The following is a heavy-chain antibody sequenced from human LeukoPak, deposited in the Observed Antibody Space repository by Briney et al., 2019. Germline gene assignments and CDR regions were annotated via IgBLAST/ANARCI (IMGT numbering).Heavy chain of an antibody. D-gene: IGHD2-2*01. V-gene: IGHV4-31*03. CDR2: IYYSGST. Sequence: SETLSLACTVSGGSISSGGYYWSWIRQHPGKGLEWIGYIYYSGSTYYNPSPKSRVTISVDTSKNQFSLKLSSVTAADTAVYYCARDTSLGGYDYWGQGTLVTVSS. CDR3: ARDTSLGGYDY. J-gene: IGHJ4*02. CDR1: GGSISSGGYY.